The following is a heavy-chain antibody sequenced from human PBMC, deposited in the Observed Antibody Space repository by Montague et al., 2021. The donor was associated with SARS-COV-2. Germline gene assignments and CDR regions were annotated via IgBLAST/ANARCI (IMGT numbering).Heavy chain of an antibody. J-gene: IGHJ4*02. CDR1: GYSISSGYY. V-gene: IGHV4-38-2*02. Sequence: SETLSLTCTVSGYSISSGYYWGWIRQPPGKGLEWIGSIYHSGSTYYNPSLESRVTISVDTSKNQFSLKLSSVTAADTAVYYRAEGEWELPNYWGQGTLVTVSS. D-gene: IGHD1-26*01. CDR3: AEGEWELPNY. CDR2: IYHSGST.